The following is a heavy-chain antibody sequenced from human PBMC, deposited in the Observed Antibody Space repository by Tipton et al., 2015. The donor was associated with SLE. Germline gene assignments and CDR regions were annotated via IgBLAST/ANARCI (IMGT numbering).Heavy chain of an antibody. Sequence: TLSLTCAVYGGSFSGYYWSWIRQPPGKGLEWIGEINHSGSTNYNPSLKSRVTISVDTSKKQFSLKLSSVTAADTAVYYCARDWFELGLPTDYWGQGTLVPVSS. D-gene: IGHD3-10*01. J-gene: IGHJ4*02. V-gene: IGHV4-34*01. CDR3: ARDWFELGLPTDY. CDR1: GGSFSGYY. CDR2: INHSGST.